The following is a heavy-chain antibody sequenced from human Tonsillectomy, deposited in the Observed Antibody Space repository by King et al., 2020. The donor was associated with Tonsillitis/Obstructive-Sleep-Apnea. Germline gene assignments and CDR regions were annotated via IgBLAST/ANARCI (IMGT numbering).Heavy chain of an antibody. CDR2: IKQDGSEK. CDR3: ARDFTGYCSGGNCYSSGENY. V-gene: IGHV3-7*04. D-gene: IGHD2-15*01. CDR1: GFTFSTYW. J-gene: IGHJ4*02. Sequence: VQLVESGGGLVQPGGSLRLSCAASGFTFSTYWMTWVRQAPGKGLEWVANIKQDGSEKYYVESVKGRFTISRDNAKKSLYLQMNSLRPEDTAVYYCARDFTGYCSGGNCYSSGENYWGQGTLVTVSS.